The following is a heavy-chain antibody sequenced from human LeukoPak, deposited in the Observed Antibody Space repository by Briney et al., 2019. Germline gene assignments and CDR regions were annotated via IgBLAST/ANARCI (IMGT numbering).Heavy chain of an antibody. CDR2: IYYRGGT. Sequence: PSETLSLTCTVSGGSINGYFWSWIRQPPGQGLEWVGYIYYRGGTSYNPCLGGRITVSLDTSRNQFFLRLTSVTPADTAMYYCARHGNTGPVSGLPLDHWGHGTLVSVSS. CDR3: ARHGNTGPVSGLPLDH. J-gene: IGHJ4*01. V-gene: IGHV4-59*08. CDR1: GGSINGYF. D-gene: IGHD6-19*01.